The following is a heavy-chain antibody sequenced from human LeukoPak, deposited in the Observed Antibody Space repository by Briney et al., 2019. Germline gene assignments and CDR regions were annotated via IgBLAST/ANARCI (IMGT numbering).Heavy chain of an antibody. CDR1: GGSFSGYY. V-gene: IGHV4-34*01. J-gene: IGHJ6*02. CDR2: INHSGST. CDR3: ARGRCSSTSCYMGGYYGMDV. Sequence: SETLSLTRAVYGGSFSGYYWSWIRQPPGKGLEWIGEINHSGSTNYNPSLKSRVTISVDTSKNQFSLKLSSVTAADTAVYYCARGRCSSTSCYMGGYYGMDVWGQGTTVTVSS. D-gene: IGHD2-2*02.